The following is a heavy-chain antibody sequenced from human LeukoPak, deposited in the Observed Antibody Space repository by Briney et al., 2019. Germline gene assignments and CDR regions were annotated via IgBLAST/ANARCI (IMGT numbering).Heavy chain of an antibody. J-gene: IGHJ4*02. D-gene: IGHD6-13*01. CDR1: GGSFSGYY. Sequence: SETLSLTCAVYGGSFSGYYWSWIRQPPGEGLEWIGEINHSGSTNYNPSLKSRVTISVDTSKNQFSLKLSSVTAADTAVYYCARGRYSSSWYLGLWGQGTLVTVSS. CDR2: INHSGST. CDR3: ARGRYSSSWYLGL. V-gene: IGHV4-34*01.